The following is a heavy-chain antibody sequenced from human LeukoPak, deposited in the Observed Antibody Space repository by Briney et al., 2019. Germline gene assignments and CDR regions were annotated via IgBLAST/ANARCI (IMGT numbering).Heavy chain of an antibody. CDR2: ISYDGSNK. Sequence: GGSLRLSCAASGFTFSSYSMNWVRQAPGKGLEWVAVISYDGSNKYYADSVKGRFTISRDNSKNTLYLQMNSLRAEDTAVYYCASANGYNLPGDYWGQGTLVTVSS. CDR1: GFTFSSYS. D-gene: IGHD5-24*01. J-gene: IGHJ4*02. CDR3: ASANGYNLPGDY. V-gene: IGHV3-30*03.